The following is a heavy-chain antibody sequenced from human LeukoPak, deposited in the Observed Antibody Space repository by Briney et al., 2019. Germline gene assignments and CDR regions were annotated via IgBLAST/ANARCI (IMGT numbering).Heavy chain of an antibody. CDR1: GYSFTNCW. Sequence: GESLKIFCKGSGYSFTNCWIGWVRQMPGKGLEWMGIIYPGDSDTRYSPSFQGQVTISADKSISTAYLQWSSLKASDTAMYYCASSASGYQFDYWGQGTLVTASS. CDR2: IYPGDSDT. V-gene: IGHV5-51*01. CDR3: ASSASGYQFDY. D-gene: IGHD3-22*01. J-gene: IGHJ4*02.